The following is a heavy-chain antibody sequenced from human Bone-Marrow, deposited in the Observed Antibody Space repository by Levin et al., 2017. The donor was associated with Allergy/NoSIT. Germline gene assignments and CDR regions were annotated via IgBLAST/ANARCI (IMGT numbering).Heavy chain of an antibody. J-gene: IGHJ6*02. D-gene: IGHD3-22*01. CDR2: IYSSGNT. CDR3: ARDRDYYDSSGYDIVYYGMDV. CDR1: GASISSNDYY. Sequence: SQTLSLTCTVSGASISSNDYYWSWIRQPPGKGLEWIGYIYSSGNTHYNPSLKSRVTMSLDASKNQISLKLNSVTAADTAVYYCARDRDYYDSSGYDIVYYGMDVWGQGTTFTVSS. V-gene: IGHV4-30-4*01.